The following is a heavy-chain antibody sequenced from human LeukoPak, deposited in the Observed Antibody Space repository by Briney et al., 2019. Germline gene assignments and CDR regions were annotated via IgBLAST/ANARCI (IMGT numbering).Heavy chain of an antibody. J-gene: IGHJ4*02. CDR1: GFTFSSYA. V-gene: IGHV3-23*01. CDR2: ISGIGGST. D-gene: IGHD3-22*01. CDR3: AKVKGTLYYYDSSGYYLTDY. Sequence: GGSLRLSRAASGFTFSSYAMSWVRQAPGKGLEWVSAISGIGGSTYYADSVKGRFTISIDNSKNTLYLQMNSLRAEDTAVYYCAKVKGTLYYYDSSGYYLTDYWGQGTLVTVSS.